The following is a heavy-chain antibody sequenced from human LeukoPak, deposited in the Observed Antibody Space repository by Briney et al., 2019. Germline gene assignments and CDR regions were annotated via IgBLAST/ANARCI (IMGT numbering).Heavy chain of an antibody. Sequence: GRSLRLSCAASGFTFDDYAMHWVRQAPGKGLEWVSGISWNSGSIGYADPVKGRFTISRDNAKNSLYLQMNSLRAEDTALYYCAKASGSGGNYYFDYWGQGTLVTVSS. V-gene: IGHV3-9*01. J-gene: IGHJ4*02. D-gene: IGHD2-15*01. CDR3: AKASGSGGNYYFDY. CDR2: ISWNSGSI. CDR1: GFTFDDYA.